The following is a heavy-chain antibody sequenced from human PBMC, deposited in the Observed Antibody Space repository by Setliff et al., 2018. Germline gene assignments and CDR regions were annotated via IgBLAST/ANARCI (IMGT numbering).Heavy chain of an antibody. V-gene: IGHV4-34*01. D-gene: IGHD6-6*01. CDR2: INHRGST. CDR1: GGTFSDYY. Sequence: PSETLSLTCAAYGGTFSDYYWTWICQPPGKGLEWVGEINHRGSTNYNPSLKSRVTISVDTSKDQFSLKLISMTAADTAVYYCARGRNVAARLLDSWGQGTLVTVSS. J-gene: IGHJ4*02. CDR3: ARGRNVAARLLDS.